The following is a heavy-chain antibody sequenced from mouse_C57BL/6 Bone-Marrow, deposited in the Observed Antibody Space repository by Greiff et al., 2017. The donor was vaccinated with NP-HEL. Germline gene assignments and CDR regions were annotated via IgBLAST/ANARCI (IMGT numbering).Heavy chain of an antibody. CDR2: INPYNGDT. J-gene: IGHJ2*01. CDR3: ARTFYYYGSIDY. V-gene: IGHV1-20*01. D-gene: IGHD1-1*01. Sequence: EVQLVESGPELVKPGDSVKISCKASGYSFTGYFMNWVMQSHGKSLEWIGRINPYNGDTFYNQKFKGKATLTVDKSSSTAHMELRSLTSEDSAVYYCARTFYYYGSIDYWGQGTTLTVSS. CDR1: GYSFTGYF.